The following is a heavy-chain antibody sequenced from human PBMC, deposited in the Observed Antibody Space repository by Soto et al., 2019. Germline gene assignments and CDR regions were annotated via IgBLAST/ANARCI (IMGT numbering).Heavy chain of an antibody. CDR3: AAYYYDSSGYYRFDY. V-gene: IGHV1-24*01. D-gene: IGHD3-22*01. CDR1: GYTLTELS. CDR2: FDPEDGET. J-gene: IGHJ4*02. Sequence: GASVKVSCKVSGYTLTELSMHWVRQAPGKGLEWMGGFDPEDGETIYAQKFRGRVTMTEDTSTDTAYMELSSLRSEDTAVYYCAAYYYDSSGYYRFDYWGQGTLVTVSS.